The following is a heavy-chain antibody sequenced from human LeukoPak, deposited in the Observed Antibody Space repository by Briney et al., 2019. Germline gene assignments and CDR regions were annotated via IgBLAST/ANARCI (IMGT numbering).Heavy chain of an antibody. V-gene: IGHV3-23*01. J-gene: IGHJ4*02. CDR1: GFAFSSYA. CDR3: ARDSWGGFYGDYSDY. Sequence: PGGSLRLSCAASGFAFSSYAMSWVREAPGKGLEWVSAISGSGGSTYYADSVKGRFTISRDNSKNTLYLQMNSLRAEDTAVYYCARDSWGGFYGDYSDYWGQGTLVTVYS. CDR2: ISGSGGST. D-gene: IGHD4-17*01.